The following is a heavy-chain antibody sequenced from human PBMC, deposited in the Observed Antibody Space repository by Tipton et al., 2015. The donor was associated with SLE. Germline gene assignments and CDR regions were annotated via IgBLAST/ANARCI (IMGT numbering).Heavy chain of an antibody. J-gene: IGHJ3*02. Sequence: QVQLVQSGAEVKKPGASVKVSCKASGYTFTDYYMHWVRQAPGQGLEWMGWINPNNGDTKYVQRFQGRVTMTRDTSITTAYMELSRLTADDTAFYCARGGNGGVDDAFDIWGQGTMVTVSS. D-gene: IGHD3-16*01. CDR3: ARGGNGGVDDAFDI. V-gene: IGHV1-2*02. CDR1: GYTFTDYY. CDR2: INPNNGDT.